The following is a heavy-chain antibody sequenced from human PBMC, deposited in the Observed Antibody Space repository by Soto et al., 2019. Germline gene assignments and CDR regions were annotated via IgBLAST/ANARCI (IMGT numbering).Heavy chain of an antibody. CDR3: VRGRRYTGIDV. D-gene: IGHD5-12*01. J-gene: IGHJ6*02. CDR2: IDHSGST. V-gene: IGHV4-34*01. Sequence: QVQLQQWGAGLLKPSETLSLTCAVNGGSCSAYYWTWILQPPGRGLEWIGEIDHSGSTNYNPSLASRVTISIDTANTRFSLNVTSVTAADTALYYWVRGRRYTGIDVWRQGTTVTV. CDR1: GGSCSAYY.